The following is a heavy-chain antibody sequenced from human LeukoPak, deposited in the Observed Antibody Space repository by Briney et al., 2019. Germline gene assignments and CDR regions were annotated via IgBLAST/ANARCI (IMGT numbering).Heavy chain of an antibody. V-gene: IGHV1-8*01. Sequence: ASVKVSCKASGYTFTSYDINWVRQATGQGLEWMGWMNPNSGNTGYAQKFQGRVTMTRNTSISTAYMELSSLRSEDTAVYYCARVRPIVEWELPQGLPLDYWGQGTLVTVSS. D-gene: IGHD1-26*01. CDR2: MNPNSGNT. J-gene: IGHJ4*02. CDR3: ARVRPIVEWELPQGLPLDY. CDR1: GYTFTSYD.